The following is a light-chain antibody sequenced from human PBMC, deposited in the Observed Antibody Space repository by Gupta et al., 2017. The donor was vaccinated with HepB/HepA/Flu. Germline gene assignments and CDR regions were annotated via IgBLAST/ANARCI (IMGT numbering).Light chain of an antibody. CDR1: SSDVGSYNL. J-gene: IGLJ1*01. V-gene: IGLV2-23*02. CDR2: AVT. CDR3: FSYVGSDNWV. Sequence: QSALTPPASVSGSPGQSITISCTGTSSDVGSYNLVSWYQQHPGKAPKLLIYAVTERPSGVPDRFSGSKSGNTASLTVSGLQAEDEADYYCFSYVGSDNWVFGPGTKVTVL.